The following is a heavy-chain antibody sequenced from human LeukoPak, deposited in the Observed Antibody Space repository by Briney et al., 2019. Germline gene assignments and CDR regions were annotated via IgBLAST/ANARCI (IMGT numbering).Heavy chain of an antibody. CDR3: AKDRDGYMGAFDY. CDR1: GLTFSSYA. D-gene: IGHD5-24*01. J-gene: IGHJ4*02. Sequence: PGGSLRLSCAASGLTFSSYAMSWVREAPGKGLEWVSAIGGSGGSTNYADSVGGRFTISRDNSKNTLYLQMNSLRAEDTALYYCAKDRDGYMGAFDYWGQGTLVTVSS. CDR2: IGGSGGST. V-gene: IGHV3-23*01.